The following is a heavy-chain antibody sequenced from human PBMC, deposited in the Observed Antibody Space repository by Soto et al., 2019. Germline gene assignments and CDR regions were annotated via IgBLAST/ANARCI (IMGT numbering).Heavy chain of an antibody. D-gene: IGHD3-10*02. V-gene: IGHV2-5*02. CDR1: GFSLTTDRVG. Sequence: QITLKESGPTLVKPTQTLTLTCTFSGFSLTTDRVGVGWIRQPPGEALEWLAVIYWDDSKTYRPSLESRLTYPTDTSKPQVALTLTNIDSTDTATFYCSHAYVGRSLYWGQGTQVTVSS. CDR3: SHAYVGRSLY. J-gene: IGHJ4*02. CDR2: IYWDDSK.